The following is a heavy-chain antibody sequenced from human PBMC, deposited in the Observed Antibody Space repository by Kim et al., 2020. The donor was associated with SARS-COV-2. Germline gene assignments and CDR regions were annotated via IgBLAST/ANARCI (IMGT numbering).Heavy chain of an antibody. CDR2: ISSSGSTI. CDR3: ARDPPRLAARAEYFQP. J-gene: IGHJ1*01. CDR1: GFTFSSYE. Sequence: GGSLRLSCTASGFTFSSYEMNWVRQAPGKGLEWVSYISSSGSTIYYADSVKGRFTISRDNAKNSLYLQMNSLRAEDTAVYYCARDPPRLAARAEYFQPWGQGNLVTVSS. V-gene: IGHV3-48*03. D-gene: IGHD6-13*01.